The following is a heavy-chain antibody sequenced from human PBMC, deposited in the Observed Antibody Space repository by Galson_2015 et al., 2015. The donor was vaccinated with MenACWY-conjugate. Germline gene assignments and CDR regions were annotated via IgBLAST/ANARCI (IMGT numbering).Heavy chain of an antibody. J-gene: IGHJ6*02. D-gene: IGHD1-26*01. Sequence: SGAEVKKPGESLQISCTGSGYSFTNYWIAWVRQMPGKGLEWVGLIDPVNSNIRYSPSLQGQVTISAVESISTAYLQWSSLKASDTAMYYCARHPPGGRGMDVWGRGTTVTVSS. V-gene: IGHV5-51*01. CDR2: IDPVNSNI. CDR3: ARHPPGGRGMDV. CDR1: GYSFTNYW.